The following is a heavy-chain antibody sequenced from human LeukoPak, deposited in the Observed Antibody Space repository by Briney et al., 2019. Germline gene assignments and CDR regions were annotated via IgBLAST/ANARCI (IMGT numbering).Heavy chain of an antibody. J-gene: IGHJ6*02. D-gene: IGHD3-10*01. CDR1: GGTFSSYA. CDR3: ARDRLIGGYGSAYYYGMDV. Sequence: SVKVSCKASGGTFSSYAISWVRQAPGQGLEWMGRIIPILGIANYAQKFQGRVTITADKSTSTAYMELSSLRSEDTAVYYCARDRLIGGYGSAYYYGMDVWGQGTTVTVSS. V-gene: IGHV1-69*04. CDR2: IIPILGIA.